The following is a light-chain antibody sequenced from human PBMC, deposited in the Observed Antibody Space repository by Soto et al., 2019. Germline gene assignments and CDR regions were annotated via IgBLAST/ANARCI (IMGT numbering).Light chain of an antibody. J-gene: IGKJ2*02. CDR3: RERSTWLCT. V-gene: IGKV3-11*02. Sequence: EILLAQSPATLSLSPGERATLSCKASQDVSIFLAWYQQKPGQAPRLLIHDASNRATDVPARFSGSGSGRDFTLTLTSLEPEDFAVYYCRERSTWLCTFGQGTKLE. CDR2: DAS. CDR1: QDVSIF.